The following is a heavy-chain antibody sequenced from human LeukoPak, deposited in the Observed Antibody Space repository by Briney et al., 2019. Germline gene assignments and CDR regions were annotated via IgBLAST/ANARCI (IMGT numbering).Heavy chain of an antibody. CDR3: AKAGPVTMTFDAFDI. J-gene: IGHJ3*02. CDR1: AFTFSNYV. CDR2: ISASGERT. V-gene: IGHV3-23*01. Sequence: PGGSLRLSCPASAFTFSNYVMSWVRQAPGKGLEWVSTISASGERTYHADSVRGRFTISRDNSKNTLHLQMNSLRADATAVYYCAKAGPVTMTFDAFDIWGQGTVVSASS. D-gene: IGHD3-22*01.